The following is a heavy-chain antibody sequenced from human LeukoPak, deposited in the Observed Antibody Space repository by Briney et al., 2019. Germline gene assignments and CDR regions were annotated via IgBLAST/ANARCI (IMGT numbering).Heavy chain of an antibody. CDR1: GLTFSDFW. V-gene: IGHV3-74*01. D-gene: IGHD5-18*01. CDR3: AAGPSYGYDY. CDR2: VKGDGRTT. J-gene: IGHJ4*02. Sequence: GGSLRLSCAASGLTFSDFWMHWVRQPPGKGLVWVARVKGDGRTTIYADSVKGRFTISRDNAKNTLYLQMNSLRADDSGVYYCAAGPSYGYDYWGQGVLVTVSS.